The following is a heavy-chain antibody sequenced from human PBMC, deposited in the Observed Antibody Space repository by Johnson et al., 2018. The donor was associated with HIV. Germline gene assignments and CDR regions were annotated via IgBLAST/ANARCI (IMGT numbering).Heavy chain of an antibody. Sequence: QVQLVESGGGLVKPGGSLRLSCAASGFTFSSYGMHWVRQAPGKGLEWVAVISYDGSNKYYADSVKGRFTISRDNSKNTLYLQMNSLRAEDTAVYYCARGSEDAFDIWGQGTMVTVSS. CDR1: GFTFSSYG. V-gene: IGHV3-30*03. CDR3: ARGSEDAFDI. CDR2: ISYDGSNK. D-gene: IGHD1-26*01. J-gene: IGHJ3*02.